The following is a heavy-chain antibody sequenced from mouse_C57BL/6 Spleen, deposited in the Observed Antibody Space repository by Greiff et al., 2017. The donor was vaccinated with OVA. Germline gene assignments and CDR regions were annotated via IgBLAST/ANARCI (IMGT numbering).Heavy chain of an antibody. V-gene: IGHV1-78*01. J-gene: IGHJ4*01. D-gene: IGHD1-1*01. CDR1: GYTFTDHT. CDR2: IYPRDGST. CDR3: ARTPYYYGSEDAMDY. Sequence: QVQLQQSDAELVKPGASVKISCKVSGYTFTDHTIHWMKQRPEQGLEWIGYIYPRDGSTKYNEKFKGKATLTADKSSSTAYMQLNSLTSEDSAVYFCARTPYYYGSEDAMDYWGQGTSVTVSS.